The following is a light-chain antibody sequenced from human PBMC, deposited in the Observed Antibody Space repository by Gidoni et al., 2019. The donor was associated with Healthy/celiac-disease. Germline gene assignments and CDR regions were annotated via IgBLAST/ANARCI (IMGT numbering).Light chain of an antibody. CDR2: DAS. CDR1: QSVSSY. V-gene: IGKV3-11*01. J-gene: IGKJ2*01. CDR3: QQRSNWRYT. Sequence: EIVLTQSPATLSLSPGERATLSCRASQSVSSYLAWYKQKPGQTPRLLIYDASNRATGIPARFSGSGSGTDFTLTISSLEPEDFAVYYCQQRSNWRYTFGQGTKLEIK.